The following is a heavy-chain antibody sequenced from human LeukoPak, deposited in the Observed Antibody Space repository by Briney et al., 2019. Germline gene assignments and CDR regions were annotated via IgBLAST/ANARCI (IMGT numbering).Heavy chain of an antibody. CDR1: GFTFSSYW. V-gene: IGHV3-7*01. D-gene: IGHD3-10*01. CDR3: ARERFYSGSSNYDY. J-gene: IGHJ4*02. Sequence: PGGSLRLSCAASGFTFSSYWMSWVRQAPGKGLEWVANIMRDGSEKYYVDSVKGRFTISRDNAKNSLYLQMNSLRVEDTAVYYCARERFYSGSSNYDYWGQGTLVTVSS. CDR2: IMRDGSEK.